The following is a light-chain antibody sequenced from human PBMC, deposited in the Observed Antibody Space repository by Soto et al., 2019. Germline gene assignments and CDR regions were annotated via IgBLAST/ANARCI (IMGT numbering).Light chain of an antibody. J-gene: IGKJ1*01. CDR3: QQYYSTLGRRT. CDR1: RSVLYKSNNKNH. Sequence: DIVMTQSPDSLAVSLGERATMNCKCSRSVLYKSNNKNHLAWYQQKPGQPPQLIIYWASTRESGVPDRFSGSGSGTDFTLTISSLQAEDVAVYYCQQYYSTLGRRTFGQGTKVDIK. V-gene: IGKV4-1*01. CDR2: WAS.